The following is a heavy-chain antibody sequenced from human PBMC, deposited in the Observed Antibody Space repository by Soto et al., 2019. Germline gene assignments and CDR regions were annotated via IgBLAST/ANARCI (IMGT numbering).Heavy chain of an antibody. CDR3: ARVCSIWSNWFHP. J-gene: IGHJ5*02. D-gene: IGHD6-13*01. CDR2: IYHSGST. V-gene: IGHV4-4*02. Sequence: PSETLSLTCAVSGGSISSSNWWSWVRQPPGKGLEWIGEIYHSGSTNYNPSLKSRVTISVDKSKNQFSLKLSTVNDADTAVYYCARVCSIWSNWFHPLGQGTLVTVSS. CDR1: GGSISSSNW.